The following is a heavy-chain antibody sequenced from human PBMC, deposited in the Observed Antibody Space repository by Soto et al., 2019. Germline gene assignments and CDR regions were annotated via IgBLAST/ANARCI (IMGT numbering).Heavy chain of an antibody. CDR1: GCSINNYY. CDR2: IFYSGTT. V-gene: IGHV4-59*01. Sequence: PSETLSLTCTVSGCSINNYYWSWIRQPPGKGLEWIGHIFYSGTTNYNPSLESRVTISLDTSKNQFSLKLISVTAADTAVYYCARVGSWSQNWIDPWGQGTLVTVYS. D-gene: IGHD6-13*01. J-gene: IGHJ5*02. CDR3: ARVGSWSQNWIDP.